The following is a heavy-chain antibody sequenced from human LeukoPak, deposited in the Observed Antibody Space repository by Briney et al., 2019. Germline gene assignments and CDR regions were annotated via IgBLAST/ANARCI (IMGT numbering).Heavy chain of an antibody. CDR3: ARDYSTVTTFFDY. V-gene: IGHV3-21*01. CDR1: GFTFSSYS. Sequence: GGSLRLSCAASGFTFSSYSMNWVRQAPGKGLEWVSSISSSSSYIYYADSVKGRFTISRDNAKNSLYLQMNSLRAEDTAVYYCARDYSTVTTFFDYWGQGTLVTVSS. D-gene: IGHD4-17*01. CDR2: ISSSSSYI. J-gene: IGHJ4*02.